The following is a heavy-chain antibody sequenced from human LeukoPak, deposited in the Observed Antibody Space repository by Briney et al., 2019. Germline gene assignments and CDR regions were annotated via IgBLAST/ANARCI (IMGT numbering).Heavy chain of an antibody. Sequence: ASVKVSCKAFGYSFTGYHLHWVRQAPRQGLESMGWVNPKTGGTNYARKFQGRVTMTRDTSINTVNMELSRLTSDDTAVYYCAREFSSKLEWLAYVTGDDAFDVWGQGTMITVS. J-gene: IGHJ3*01. CDR1: GYSFTGYH. V-gene: IGHV1-2*02. D-gene: IGHD3-3*01. CDR2: VNPKTGGT. CDR3: AREFSSKLEWLAYVTGDDAFDV.